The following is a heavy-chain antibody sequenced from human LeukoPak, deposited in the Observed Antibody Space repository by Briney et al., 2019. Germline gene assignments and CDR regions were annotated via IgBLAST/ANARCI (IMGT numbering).Heavy chain of an antibody. D-gene: IGHD6-19*01. CDR1: GDSISSHY. CDR3: ARVLADSSGWYHFDY. V-gene: IGHV4-59*11. Sequence: PSETLSLTCTVSGDSISSHYWSWIRQPPGKGLEWIGYIYYTGSTNYNPSLKSRVTISMDTSKNHFSLKLSSVTAADTAVYYCARVLADSSGWYHFDYWGQGTLVTVSS. CDR2: IYYTGST. J-gene: IGHJ4*02.